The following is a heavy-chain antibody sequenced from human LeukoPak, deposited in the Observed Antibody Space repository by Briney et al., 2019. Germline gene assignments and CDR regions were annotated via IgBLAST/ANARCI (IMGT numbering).Heavy chain of an antibody. Sequence: ASVKVSCKASGYTFTSYDINWVRQATGQGLAWMGWMNPNSGNTGYAQKFQGRVTMTRNTSISTAYMELSSLRSEDTAVYYCVFYDSSGYSYFDYWGQGTLVTVSS. CDR3: VFYDSSGYSYFDY. CDR2: MNPNSGNT. CDR1: GYTFTSYD. J-gene: IGHJ4*02. V-gene: IGHV1-8*01. D-gene: IGHD3-22*01.